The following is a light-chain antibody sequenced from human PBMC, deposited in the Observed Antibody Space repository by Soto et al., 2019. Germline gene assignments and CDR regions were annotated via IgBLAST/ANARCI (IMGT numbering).Light chain of an antibody. CDR3: QQYNSWPPSIT. CDR2: GAS. Sequence: ERVMTQSPATPSVSPGERANLSCGASESVRTNLAWYQQRPGQSPRLLIYGASTRASGVPARFSGSGSGTEFTLTISSLQSEDFAVYYCQQYNSWPPSITFGQGTRLEIK. CDR1: ESVRTN. V-gene: IGKV3-15*01. J-gene: IGKJ5*01.